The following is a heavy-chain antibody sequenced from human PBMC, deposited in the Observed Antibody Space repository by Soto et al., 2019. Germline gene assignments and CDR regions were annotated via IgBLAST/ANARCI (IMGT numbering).Heavy chain of an antibody. V-gene: IGHV3-23*01. D-gene: IGHD3-9*01. CDR1: GFTFSSYA. J-gene: IGHJ4*02. CDR3: AHFDWFVDY. CDR2: ISGSGAST. Sequence: LRLSCAASGFTFSSYAMSWVRQAPGKGLEWVSAISGSGASTYYADSVKGRFTISRDNSKNTLYLQMNSLRAEDTAVYYCAHFDWFVDYWGQGTLVTFSS.